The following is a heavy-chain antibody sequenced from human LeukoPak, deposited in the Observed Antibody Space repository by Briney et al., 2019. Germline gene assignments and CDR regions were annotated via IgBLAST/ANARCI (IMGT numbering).Heavy chain of an antibody. D-gene: IGHD2/OR15-2a*01. Sequence: GASVKVSCKASGYTFTSYGISWVRRAPGQGLEWMGIINPSGGSTSYAQKFQGRVTMTRDTSTSTVYMELSSLRSEDTAVYYCASMARDAFDIWGQGTMVTVSS. CDR2: INPSGGST. CDR3: ASMARDAFDI. V-gene: IGHV1-46*01. CDR1: GYTFTSYG. J-gene: IGHJ3*02.